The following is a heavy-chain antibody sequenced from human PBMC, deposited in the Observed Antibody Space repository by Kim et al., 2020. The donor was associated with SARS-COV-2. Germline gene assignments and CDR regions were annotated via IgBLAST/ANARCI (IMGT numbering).Heavy chain of an antibody. D-gene: IGHD4-17*01. J-gene: IGHJ4*02. V-gene: IGHV4-34*01. CDR3: ARKYGKMDY. CDR2: INHSGST. CDR1: GGSFSGYY. Sequence: SETLSLTCAVYGGSFSGYYWSWIRQPPGKGLEWIGEINHSGSTNYNPSLKSRVTISVDTSKNQFPLKLSSVTAADTAVYYCARKYGKMDYWGQGTLVTVSS.